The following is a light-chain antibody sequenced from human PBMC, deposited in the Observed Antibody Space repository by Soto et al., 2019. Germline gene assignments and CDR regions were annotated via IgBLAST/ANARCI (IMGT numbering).Light chain of an antibody. V-gene: IGKV2-30*01. J-gene: IGKJ5*01. CDR1: QSLVYSDGNTY. CDR3: MQGTHWPIT. Sequence: DVVMTQSPLSLPVTLGQPASISCRSSQSLVYSDGNTYLNWFQQGPGQSPRRLIYKVSNRDSGVPDRFSGSGSGTDFTLKISRVEAEDVGVYYCMQGTHWPITFGQGTRLEIK. CDR2: KVS.